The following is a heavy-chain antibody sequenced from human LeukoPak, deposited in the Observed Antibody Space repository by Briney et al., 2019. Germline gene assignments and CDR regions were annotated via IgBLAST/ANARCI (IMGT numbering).Heavy chain of an antibody. CDR1: GLTFSSYV. V-gene: IGHV3-23*01. CDR3: AKGSSSGRPYYFDY. J-gene: IGHJ4*02. D-gene: IGHD6-19*01. CDR2: LSGGGDST. Sequence: PGGSLRLSCAASGLTFSSYVMSWVRQAPGKGLEWVSALSGGGDSTYYVDSVKGRFTTSRDNSNNTLYLQMNSLRAEDTAVYYCAKGSSSGRPYYFDYWGQGALVTVSS.